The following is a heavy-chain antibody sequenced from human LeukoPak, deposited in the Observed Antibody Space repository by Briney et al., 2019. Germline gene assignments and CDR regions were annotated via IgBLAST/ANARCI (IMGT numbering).Heavy chain of an antibody. Sequence: ASVKVSCKASGYTFTSYSLNWVRQAPGQGLEWMGTINPSGGTTNYAQKFQGRISMTRDTSTSTVYMELSSLRSDDTAVYYCARELISGDRTWDIWGQGTMVTVSS. CDR2: INPSGGTT. J-gene: IGHJ3*02. D-gene: IGHD7-27*01. V-gene: IGHV1-46*01. CDR3: ARELISGDRTWDI. CDR1: GYTFTSYS.